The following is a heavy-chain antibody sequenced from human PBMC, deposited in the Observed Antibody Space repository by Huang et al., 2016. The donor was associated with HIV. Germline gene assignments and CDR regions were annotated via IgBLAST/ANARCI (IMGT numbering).Heavy chain of an antibody. CDR2: IRQDGSEK. CDR3: VTKASAMDV. CDR1: TVTFNAYW. V-gene: IGHV3-7*01. D-gene: IGHD2-8*01. J-gene: IGHJ6*02. Sequence: LVESGGGLVQPGGSLRLSCGGSTVTFNAYWLTWVRQPPGQGLEWVASIRQDGSEKFYLDSVKGRFNISIDNGKKLLFLDMTRLQVDDTATYFCVTKASAMDVWGQGTTVIVSS.